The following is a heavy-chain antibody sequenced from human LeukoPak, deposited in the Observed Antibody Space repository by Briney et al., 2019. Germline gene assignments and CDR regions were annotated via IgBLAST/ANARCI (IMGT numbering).Heavy chain of an antibody. CDR1: GYSISSGYY. J-gene: IGHJ2*01. CDR2: IYHSGST. CDR3: AGHSSGWYKYFDL. D-gene: IGHD6-19*01. Sequence: PSETLSLTCTVSGYSISSGYYWGWIRQPPGKGLEWIGNIYHSGSTYYNPSLMSRVTISVGTSKNQFSLKLSSVTAADTAVYYCAGHSSGWYKYFDLWGRGTLVTVSS. V-gene: IGHV4-38-2*02.